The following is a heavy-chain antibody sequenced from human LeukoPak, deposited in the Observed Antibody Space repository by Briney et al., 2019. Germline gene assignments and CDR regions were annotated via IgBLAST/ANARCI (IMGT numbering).Heavy chain of an antibody. J-gene: IGHJ4*02. D-gene: IGHD4-23*01. Sequence: SETLSLTCAVYGGSFSGYYWSWIRQPPGKGLEWIGEINHSGSTNYNPSLKSRVTISVDASKNQFSLKLSSVTAADTAVYYCARQTGVGHDYGGNFDYWGQGTLVTVSS. CDR2: INHSGST. CDR3: ARQTGVGHDYGGNFDY. CDR1: GGSFSGYY. V-gene: IGHV4-34*01.